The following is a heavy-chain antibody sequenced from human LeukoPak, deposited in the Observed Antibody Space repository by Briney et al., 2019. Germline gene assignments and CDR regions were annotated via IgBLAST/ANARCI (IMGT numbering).Heavy chain of an antibody. Sequence: GASVKVSCKASGYTFTSYNINWVRQATGQGLEWMGWMNPNSGNTGYAQKFQGRVTMTRNTSISTAYMELSSLRAEDTALYYCAKDRGQGANLKITIFEYWGQGTLVTVSS. J-gene: IGHJ4*02. D-gene: IGHD3-3*01. V-gene: IGHV1-8*01. CDR3: AKDRGQGANLKITIFEY. CDR2: MNPNSGNT. CDR1: GYTFTSYN.